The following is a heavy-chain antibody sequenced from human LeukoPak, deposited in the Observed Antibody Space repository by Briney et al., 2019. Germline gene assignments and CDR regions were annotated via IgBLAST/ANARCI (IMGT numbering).Heavy chain of an antibody. J-gene: IGHJ4*02. Sequence: GGSLRLSCAASGFTFSSHAMSWVRQAPGKGLEWVSSIVGTGVSRDYADSVKGRFTVFRDNSNNTMYLQMNSLRAEDTAVYYCASSGYYYVYFDYWGQGTLVTVSS. D-gene: IGHD3-22*01. CDR1: GFTFSSHA. CDR3: ASSGYYYVYFDY. CDR2: IVGTGVSR. V-gene: IGHV3-23*01.